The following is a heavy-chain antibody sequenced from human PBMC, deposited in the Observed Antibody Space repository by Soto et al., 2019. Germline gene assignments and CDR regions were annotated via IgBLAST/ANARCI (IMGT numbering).Heavy chain of an antibody. CDR3: AIRRGYSGYDSAFDV. CDR2: LYSGGRT. CDR1: GFNVSSTH. V-gene: IGHV3-53*01. J-gene: IGHJ3*01. D-gene: IGHD5-12*01. Sequence: EVQLVESGGGLIQPGGSLRLSCAASGFNVSSTHMSWVRQAPGKGLEWVSLLYSGGRTYYADSVKGRFTISRDNSKNTLYLQMISLRAEDTAVYYCAIRRGYSGYDSAFDVWGQGTMVTVSS.